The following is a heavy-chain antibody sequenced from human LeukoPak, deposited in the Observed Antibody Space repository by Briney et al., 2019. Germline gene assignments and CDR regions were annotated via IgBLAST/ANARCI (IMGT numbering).Heavy chain of an antibody. CDR2: IYHSGCT. CDR3: ARGQPRYYFDY. J-gene: IGHJ4*02. Sequence: SETLSLTCAVSGGSISSGGYSWSWIRQPPGKGLEWIGYIYHSGCTYYNPSLKSRVTISVDRSKNQFSLKLSSVTAADTAVYYCARGQPRYYFDYWGQGTLVTVSS. V-gene: IGHV4-30-2*01. CDR1: GGSISSGGYS.